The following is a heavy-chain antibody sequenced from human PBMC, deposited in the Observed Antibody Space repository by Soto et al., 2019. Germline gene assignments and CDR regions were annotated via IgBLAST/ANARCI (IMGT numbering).Heavy chain of an antibody. D-gene: IGHD4-17*01. V-gene: IGHV3-21*01. CDR2: ITSSSSYI. CDR1: GFTFSSYS. Sequence: EVQLVESGGGLVKPGGSLRLSCAASGFTFSSYSMNWVRQAPGKGLEWDSSITSSSSYINYADSVKGRFTISRDNAKNSLYLQTNSLRAEDTAVYYCARATVTTGRIGDFDMWGQGTMVTVSS. J-gene: IGHJ3*02. CDR3: ARATVTTGRIGDFDM.